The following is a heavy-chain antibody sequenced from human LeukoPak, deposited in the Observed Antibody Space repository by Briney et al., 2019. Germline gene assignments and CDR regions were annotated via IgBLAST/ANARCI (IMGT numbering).Heavy chain of an antibody. CDR2: IYNRGST. J-gene: IGHJ4*02. CDR1: GGSISGYY. D-gene: IGHD6-13*01. Sequence: PSETLSLTCTVSGGSISGYYWSWIRQPPGKGLEWIGYIYNRGSTNNNPSLKSRVTLSVDTSKNQFSLDLTSVTAADTAVYYCARQNPAASGQGLDYWGQGTLVTVSS. V-gene: IGHV4-59*08. CDR3: ARQNPAASGQGLDY.